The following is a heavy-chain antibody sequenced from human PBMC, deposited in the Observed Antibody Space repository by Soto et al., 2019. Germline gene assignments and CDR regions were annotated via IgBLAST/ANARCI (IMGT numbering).Heavy chain of an antibody. CDR1: GFTFSSFA. J-gene: IGHJ6*02. Sequence: QELLVESGGGVVQPGRSLRLSCAASGFTFSSFAMHWVRQAPGKGLKWVALISYDGTNKYYADSVKGRFTISRDNSKNTLFLQMDSLRTEATAVYYCARGGYRSSPYDNFYYYGMDVWGQGTTVTVSS. CDR2: ISYDGTNK. D-gene: IGHD6-13*01. CDR3: ARGGYRSSPYDNFYYYGMDV. V-gene: IGHV3-30-3*01.